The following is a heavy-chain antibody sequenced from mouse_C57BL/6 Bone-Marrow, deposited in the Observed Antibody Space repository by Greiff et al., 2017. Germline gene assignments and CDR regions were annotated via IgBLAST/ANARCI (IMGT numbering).Heavy chain of an antibody. CDR3: TRQVDFDYDAMDY. D-gene: IGHD1-1*02. J-gene: IGHJ4*01. V-gene: IGHV1-15*01. CDR2: IDPETGGT. Sequence: QVQLKESGAELVRPGASVTLSCKASGYTFTDYEMHWVKQTPVHGLEWIGAIDPETGGTAYNQKFKGKAILTADKSSSTAYLELRSLTSEDSAVYYCTRQVDFDYDAMDYWGQGTSVTVSS. CDR1: GYTFTDYE.